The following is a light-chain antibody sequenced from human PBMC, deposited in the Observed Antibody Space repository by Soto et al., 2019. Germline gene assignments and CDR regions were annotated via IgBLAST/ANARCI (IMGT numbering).Light chain of an antibody. CDR1: SSDVGGYNY. CDR3: SSYAGSNNFV. CDR2: EVS. V-gene: IGLV2-8*01. Sequence: QSVLTQPPSASGSPGQSVTISCTGTSSDVGGYNYVSWCQQHPGKPPKLIIYEVSKRPSGVPDRFFGSKSGNTASLTVSGIQAEDEADYYCSSYAGSNNFVFGTGTKVTVL. J-gene: IGLJ1*01.